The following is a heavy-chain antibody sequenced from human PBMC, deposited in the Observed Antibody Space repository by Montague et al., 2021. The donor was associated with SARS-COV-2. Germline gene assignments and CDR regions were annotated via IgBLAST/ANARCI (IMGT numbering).Heavy chain of an antibody. Sequence: SLRLSCAASGFTFSTYEMNWVRQAPGEGLEWVSKISSGGSTMDHADSVKGRFTISRDDAKNSLYLQMNSLRAEDTAVYYCARDRTMIRGIFPYYSGMDLWGQGTTVTVSS. V-gene: IGHV3-48*03. CDR1: GFTFSTYE. CDR2: ISSGGSTM. CDR3: ARDRTMIRGIFPYYSGMDL. D-gene: IGHD3-10*01. J-gene: IGHJ6*02.